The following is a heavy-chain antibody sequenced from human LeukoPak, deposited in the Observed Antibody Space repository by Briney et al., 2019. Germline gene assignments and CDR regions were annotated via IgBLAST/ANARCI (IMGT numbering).Heavy chain of an antibody. J-gene: IGHJ4*02. D-gene: IGHD4-11*01. CDR2: INTDGSGT. V-gene: IGHV3-74*01. CDR1: GFTFRNFW. CDR3: ARDRAVTDLDN. Sequence: GGSLRLSCAASGFTFRNFWMYWVRQVPGKGLFWVSRINTDGSGTAYAEPVKGRFTTSRDNANNTLYLQMNSLSAEDTGIYYCARDRAVTDLDNWGLGTLVTVSS.